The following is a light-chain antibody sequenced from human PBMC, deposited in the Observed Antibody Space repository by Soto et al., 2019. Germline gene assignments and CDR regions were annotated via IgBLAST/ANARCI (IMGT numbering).Light chain of an antibody. CDR2: DAS. V-gene: IGKV3-11*01. CDR1: QSVGGL. CDR3: QQRRNWPIT. J-gene: IGKJ5*01. Sequence: EIVLTQSPGTLSLSPGERATLSCRASQSVGGLLAWYQQKPGQAPRLLIYDASNRATGIPARFSGSGSGTDFTLTISSLEPEDFAVYYCQQRRNWPITFGQGTRVEIK.